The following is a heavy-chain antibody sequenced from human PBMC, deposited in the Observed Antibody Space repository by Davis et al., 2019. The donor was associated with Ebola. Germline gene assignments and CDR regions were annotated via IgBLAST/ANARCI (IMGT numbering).Heavy chain of an antibody. CDR1: GDSFGTYF. CDR3: TRGVRGLCGVIMEVFDY. V-gene: IGHV4-59*01. Sequence: PSETLSLTCTVSGDSFGTYFWNWLRPPPGKGLQWIGYVYYDGTTNYNPSLNSRVTISVDTWRHQFSLKLNSVTAADTAVYYCTRGVRGLCGVIMEVFDYWGQGALVTVSS. J-gene: IGHJ4*02. D-gene: IGHD3-3*01. CDR2: VYYDGTT.